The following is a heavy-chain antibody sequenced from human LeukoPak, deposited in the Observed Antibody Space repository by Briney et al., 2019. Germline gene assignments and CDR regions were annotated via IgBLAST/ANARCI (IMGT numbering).Heavy chain of an antibody. J-gene: IGHJ4*02. CDR2: MRRDGNEI. V-gene: IGHV3-7*01. D-gene: IGHD3-10*01. Sequence: GGSLRLSCSASGFTFSTYWMSWVRQAPGKGLEWVANMRRDGNEIYYLDSVRGRFTISRDNARNSLYLQMNSLRAEDTAVYYCARDLMVRGVNPHYWGQGTLVTVSS. CDR1: GFTFSTYW. CDR3: ARDLMVRGVNPHY.